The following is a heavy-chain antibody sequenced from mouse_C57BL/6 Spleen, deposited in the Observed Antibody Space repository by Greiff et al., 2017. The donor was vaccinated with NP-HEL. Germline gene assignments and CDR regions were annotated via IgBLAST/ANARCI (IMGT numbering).Heavy chain of an antibody. Sequence: VQLQQSGAELMKPGASVKLSCKATGYTFTGYWIEWVKQRPGHGLEWIGEILPGSGSTNYNEKFKGQAPFTSYTSSNTAYMQLRSLTTEDSAIYYCARFPLITTVVATRAMDYWGQGTSVTVSS. V-gene: IGHV1-9*01. CDR1: GYTFTGYW. CDR2: ILPGSGST. J-gene: IGHJ4*01. D-gene: IGHD1-1*01. CDR3: ARFPLITTVVATRAMDY.